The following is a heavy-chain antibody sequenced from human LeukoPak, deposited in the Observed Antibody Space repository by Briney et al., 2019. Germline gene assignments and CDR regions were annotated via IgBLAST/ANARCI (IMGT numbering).Heavy chain of an antibody. D-gene: IGHD3-3*01. J-gene: IGHJ4*02. CDR2: IIPILGIA. CDR3: ARGGGEGVYYDFWSGYYTEPFDY. CDR1: GGTFSSYA. V-gene: IGHV1-69*04. Sequence: ASVKVSCKASGGTFSSYAISWVRQAPGQGLEWMGRIIPILGIANYAQKFQGRVTITADKSTSTAYMELSSLRSEDTAAYYCARGGGEGVYYDFWSGYYTEPFDYWGQGTLVTVSS.